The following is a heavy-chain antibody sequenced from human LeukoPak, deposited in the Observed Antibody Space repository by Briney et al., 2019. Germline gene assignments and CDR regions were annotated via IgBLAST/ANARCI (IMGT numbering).Heavy chain of an antibody. CDR3: AMFGLVAAIDS. CDR1: GFTFSSYA. Sequence: GGSLRLSCAASGFTFSSYAMSWVRQAPGKGLEWVSAISGSGGSTYYADSVKGRFTISRDNAKNSLYLQMNGLGAEDTAVYYCAMFGLVAAIDSWGQGTLVTVSS. J-gene: IGHJ4*02. CDR2: ISGSGGST. D-gene: IGHD5-12*01. V-gene: IGHV3-23*01.